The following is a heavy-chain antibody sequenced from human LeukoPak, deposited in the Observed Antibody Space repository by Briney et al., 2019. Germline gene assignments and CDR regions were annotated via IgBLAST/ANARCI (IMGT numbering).Heavy chain of an antibody. J-gene: IGHJ2*01. CDR3: ARDRYTVVSWYFDL. V-gene: IGHV4-59*12. Sequence: SETLSLTCTVSGGSISSYYWSWIRQPPGKGLEWIGYISYSGSTDYNPSLKSRVTISLDTSKNQFSLKLSSVTAADTAVYYCARDRYTVVSWYFDLWGRGTLVTVSS. CDR1: GGSISSYY. CDR2: ISYSGST. D-gene: IGHD4-23*01.